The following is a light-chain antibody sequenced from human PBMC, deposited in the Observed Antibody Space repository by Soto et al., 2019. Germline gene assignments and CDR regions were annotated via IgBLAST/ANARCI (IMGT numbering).Light chain of an antibody. CDR1: SSDIGGYDF. V-gene: IGLV2-8*01. Sequence: QSVLTQPPSASGSPGQSVTISCTGTSSDIGGYDFVSWYQQHPDKAPKLNIYEVNKRPSGVPDRFSGSRSGNTASLTVSGLQAEDEADYYCSSFAVSHIVFGTGTKVTVL. CDR2: EVN. CDR3: SSFAVSHIV. J-gene: IGLJ1*01.